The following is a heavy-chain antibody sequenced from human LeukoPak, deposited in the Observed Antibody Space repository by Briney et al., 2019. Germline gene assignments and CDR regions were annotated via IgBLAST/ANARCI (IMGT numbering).Heavy chain of an antibody. J-gene: IGHJ4*02. CDR3: ARDNRSLLDS. CDR2: IHYDGST. Sequence: SETLSLTCTVPGGSLRSSTYYWAWIRQPPGKGREWLGSIHYDGSTLDQPSLKSRVTVSVDPSRNHFSLKMTSVTAADTAVYYCARDNRSLLDSWGQGILVTVSS. D-gene: IGHD3-16*02. V-gene: IGHV4-39*07. CDR1: GGSLRSSTYY.